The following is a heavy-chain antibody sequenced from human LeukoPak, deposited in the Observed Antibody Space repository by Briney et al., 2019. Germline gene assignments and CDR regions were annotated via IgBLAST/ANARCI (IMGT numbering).Heavy chain of an antibody. V-gene: IGHV4-31*03. CDR3: ASSLSGYYHFDY. D-gene: IGHD3-22*01. CDR1: GVSISSGGYY. J-gene: IGHJ4*02. Sequence: SQTLSLTCTVSGVSISSGGYYWSWLRQHPGKGLEWIGYIYYSGSTYYNPSLKSRVTISVDTSKNQFSLKLSSVTAADTAVYYCASSLSGYYHFDYWGQGTLVTVSS. CDR2: IYYSGST.